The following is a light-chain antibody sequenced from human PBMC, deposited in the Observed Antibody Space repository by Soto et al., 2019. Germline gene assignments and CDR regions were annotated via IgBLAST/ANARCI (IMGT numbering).Light chain of an antibody. Sequence: IKMTQSPSSLSATVGDRVTITCRASQSISTWLAWYQQKPGKAPKLLIYDVSSLESGVPSRFSGSGSGTEFTLTISSLQPDDLATYYCQQYNTFCTFGQGTKVDIK. CDR2: DVS. V-gene: IGKV1-5*01. J-gene: IGKJ1*01. CDR3: QQYNTFCT. CDR1: QSISTW.